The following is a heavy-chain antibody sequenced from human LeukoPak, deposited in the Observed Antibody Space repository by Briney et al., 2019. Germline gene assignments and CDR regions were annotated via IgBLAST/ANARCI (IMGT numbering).Heavy chain of an antibody. CDR2: IYYSGST. Sequence: PSQTLSLTCTVSGGSTSSGDYYWSWIRQPPGKGLEWIGYIYYSGSTYYNSSLKSRVTISLDTSKNQFSLKLSSVTATDTAVYYCARGKYSYGYHAYWGQGTLVTVSS. J-gene: IGHJ4*02. CDR1: GGSTSSGDYY. CDR3: ARGKYSYGYHAY. V-gene: IGHV4-30-4*01. D-gene: IGHD5-18*01.